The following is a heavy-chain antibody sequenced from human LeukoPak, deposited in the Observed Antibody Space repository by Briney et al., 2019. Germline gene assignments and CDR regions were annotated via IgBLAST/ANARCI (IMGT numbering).Heavy chain of an antibody. CDR3: ARVRSWNDFDY. CDR1: GGSISSYY. D-gene: IGHD1-1*01. J-gene: IGHJ4*02. V-gene: IGHV4-59*01. Sequence: SETLSLTCTVSGGSISSYYWSWIRQPPGKGLEWIGYIYYSGSTYYNPSLKSRVTMSIDTSKNQFSLRLSSVTAADTAVYYCARVRSWNDFDYWGQGTLVTVSS. CDR2: IYYSGST.